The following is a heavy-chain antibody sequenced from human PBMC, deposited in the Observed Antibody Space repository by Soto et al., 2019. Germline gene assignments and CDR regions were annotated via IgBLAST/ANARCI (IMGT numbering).Heavy chain of an antibody. CDR3: ARAEGIAAAGTDWYFDL. D-gene: IGHD6-13*01. Sequence: SQTLSLTCAISGDSVSSNSAAWNWIRQSPSRGLEWLGRTYYRSKWYNDYAVSVKSRITINPDTSKNQFSLQLNSVTPEDTAVYYCARAEGIAAAGTDWYFDLWGRGTLVTVSS. V-gene: IGHV6-1*01. J-gene: IGHJ2*01. CDR2: TYYRSKWYN. CDR1: GDSVSSNSAA.